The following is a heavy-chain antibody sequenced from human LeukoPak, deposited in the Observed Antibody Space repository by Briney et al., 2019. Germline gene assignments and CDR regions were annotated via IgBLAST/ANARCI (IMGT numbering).Heavy chain of an antibody. D-gene: IGHD1-26*01. V-gene: IGHV4-59*01. J-gene: IGHJ3*01. CDR2: IYYSGST. CDR3: AKWTEGGAFDS. CDR1: GGSISSYY. Sequence: SETLSLTCTVSGGSISSYYWSWIRQPPGKGLEWIGYIYYSGSTNYNPSPKSRVTISVDTSKNQFSLKLSSVTAADTAVYYCAKWTEGGAFDSWGQGTMLIVSS.